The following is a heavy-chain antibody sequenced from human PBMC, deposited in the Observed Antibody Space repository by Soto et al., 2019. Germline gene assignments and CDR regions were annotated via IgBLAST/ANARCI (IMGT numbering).Heavy chain of an antibody. D-gene: IGHD6-13*01. J-gene: IGHJ4*02. CDR2: IYSGGST. V-gene: IGHV3-53*02. Sequence: EVQLVETGGGLIQPGGSLRLSCAASGFTVSSNYMSWVRQAPGKGLEWVSVIYSGGSTYYAESVEGRFTISSDNSKNTVHLQMNSLRAEATAVYYCARAPRYRSSLYYVDYWGQGTLVTVSS. CDR1: GFTVSSNY. CDR3: ARAPRYRSSLYYVDY.